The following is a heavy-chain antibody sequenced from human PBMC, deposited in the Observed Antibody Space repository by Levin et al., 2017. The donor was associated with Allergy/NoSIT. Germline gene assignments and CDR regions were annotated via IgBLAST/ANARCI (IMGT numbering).Heavy chain of an antibody. CDR2: IGRGGDT. J-gene: IGHJ4*02. Sequence: GGSLRLSCAASRFTFSSSSMTWVRQAPGKGLEWVAAIGRGGDTYYADSVKGRFTVSRDNSKNTLYLQMNSLRAEDTAVYYCASRPPESGWYDYWGQGTLVTVSS. CDR1: RFTFSSSS. D-gene: IGHD6-19*01. CDR3: ASRPPESGWYDY. V-gene: IGHV3-23*01.